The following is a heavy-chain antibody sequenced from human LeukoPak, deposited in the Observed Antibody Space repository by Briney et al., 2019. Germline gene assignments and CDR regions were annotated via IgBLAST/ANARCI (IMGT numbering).Heavy chain of an antibody. CDR1: GGSISSSSYY. CDR2: IYYSGST. Sequence: SETLSLTCTVSGGSISSSSYYWGWIRQPPGKGLEWIGSIYYSGSTYYNPSLKSRVTISVDTSKNQFSLKLSSVTAADTAVYYCARRLLLYWFDPWGQGTLVTVSS. V-gene: IGHV4-39*01. CDR3: ARRLLLYWFDP. J-gene: IGHJ5*02. D-gene: IGHD2-2*01.